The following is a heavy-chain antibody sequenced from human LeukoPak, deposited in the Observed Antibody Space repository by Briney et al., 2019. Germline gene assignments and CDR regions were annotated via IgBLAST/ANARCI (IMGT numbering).Heavy chain of an antibody. J-gene: IGHJ6*02. CDR2: TYYRSKWYN. D-gene: IGHD2-21*02. Sequence: SQTLSLTCAISGDSVSSNSAAWNWIRQSPSRGLEWQGRTYYRSKWYNDYAVSVKSRITINPDTSKNQFSLQLNSVTPEDTAVYYCAATFCGGDCSPGYYYGMDVWGQGTTVTVSS. CDR1: GDSVSSNSAA. CDR3: AATFCGGDCSPGYYYGMDV. V-gene: IGHV6-1*01.